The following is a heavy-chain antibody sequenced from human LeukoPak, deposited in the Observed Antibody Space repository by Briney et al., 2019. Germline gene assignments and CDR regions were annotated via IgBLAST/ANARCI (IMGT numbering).Heavy chain of an antibody. CDR1: GFTFSSYG. J-gene: IGHJ4*02. D-gene: IGHD3-3*01. V-gene: IGHV3-30*18. CDR2: IWYGGSNK. Sequence: GRSPRLSCAASGFTFSSYGMHWVRQAPGKGLEWVAVIWYGGSNKYYADSVKGRFTISRDNSKNTLYLQMNSLRAEDTAVYYCAKGTYDFWSGYFGNWGQGTLVTVSS. CDR3: AKGTYDFWSGYFGN.